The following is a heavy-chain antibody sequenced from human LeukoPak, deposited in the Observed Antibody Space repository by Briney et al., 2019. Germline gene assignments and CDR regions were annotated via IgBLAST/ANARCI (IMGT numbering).Heavy chain of an antibody. CDR2: IYYSGST. V-gene: IGHV4-59*08. CDR3: AANSADYNTLGSSYKV. D-gene: IGHD3-10*01. J-gene: IGHJ4*02. CDR1: GGSISSYY. Sequence: SETLSLTCTVSGGSISSYYWSWIRQPPGKGLEWIRYIYYSGSTNYNPSLKSRVTISVDTSKNQFSLKLSSVTAADTAVYYCAANSADYNTLGSSYKVWGQGTLVTVSS.